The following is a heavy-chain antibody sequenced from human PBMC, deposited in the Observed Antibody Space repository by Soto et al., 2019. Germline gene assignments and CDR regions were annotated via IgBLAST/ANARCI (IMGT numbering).Heavy chain of an antibody. CDR3: AKDGSGSYYYGMDV. CDR1: GFTFSSYD. Sequence: QVPVVESGGGVVQPGRSLRLSCAASGFTFSSYDMHWVRQAPGKGLEWVAVISHDGSNKYYADSVKGRFTISRDNSKNTLYLQMNSLRAEDTAVYCCAKDGSGSYYYGMDVWGQGTTVTVSS. J-gene: IGHJ6*02. D-gene: IGHD1-26*01. CDR2: ISHDGSNK. V-gene: IGHV3-30*18.